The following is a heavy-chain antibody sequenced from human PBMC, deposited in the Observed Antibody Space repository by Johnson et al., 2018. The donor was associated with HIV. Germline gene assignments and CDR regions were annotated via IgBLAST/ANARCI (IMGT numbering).Heavy chain of an antibody. Sequence: VQLVESGGGLVQPGGSLRLSCAASGFTFSSYWMHWVRQAPGKGLVWVSRINSDGSSTSYADSMKGQFTISRDNSKNILYLQMNSLRPEDAAVYYCSKDSIMITFGGIFDLWGQGTMVTVSS. J-gene: IGHJ3*01. CDR3: SKDSIMITFGGIFDL. D-gene: IGHD3-16*01. V-gene: IGHV3/OR16-13*01. CDR2: INSDGSST. CDR1: GFTFSSYW.